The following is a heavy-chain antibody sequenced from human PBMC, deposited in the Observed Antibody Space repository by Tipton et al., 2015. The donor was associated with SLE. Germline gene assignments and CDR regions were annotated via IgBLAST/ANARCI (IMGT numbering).Heavy chain of an antibody. CDR3: VKWDYYGMDV. V-gene: IGHV4-31*03. D-gene: IGHD1-26*01. CDR1: GGSISSGGYY. J-gene: IGHJ6*02. Sequence: TLSLTCTVSGGSISSGGYYWSWIRQHPGKGLEWIGYIYYSGSTYYNPSLKSRVTISVDTSKNQFSLKLSSVTAADTAVYYCVKWDYYGMDVWGQGTTVTVSS. CDR2: IYYSGST.